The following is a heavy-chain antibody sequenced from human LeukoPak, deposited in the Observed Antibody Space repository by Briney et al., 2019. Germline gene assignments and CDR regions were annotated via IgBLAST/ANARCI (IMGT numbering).Heavy chain of an antibody. D-gene: IGHD2-2*01. CDR1: GFTFSSSW. J-gene: IGHJ4*02. Sequence: PGGSLILSCAASGFTFSSSWMHWVRQAPGKGLVWVSHINSDGSNTRYADSVKGRFTISRDNAKNTMYLQMNSLRAEDTAVYYCARGSAALYYFDFWGQGTLVTVSS. V-gene: IGHV3-74*01. CDR3: ARGSAALYYFDF. CDR2: INSDGSNT.